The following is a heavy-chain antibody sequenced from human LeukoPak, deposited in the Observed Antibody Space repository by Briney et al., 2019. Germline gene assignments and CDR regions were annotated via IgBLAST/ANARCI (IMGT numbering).Heavy chain of an antibody. V-gene: IGHV3-21*01. Sequence: PGGSLRLSCVASGFTFDTYTVNWVRQAPGKGLEWVSSISSKSGYIHYADSVKGRLIISRDNAKNSLSLQMNSLRAEDTAVYYCARVRTAYYPDYWGQGTLVTVSS. J-gene: IGHJ4*02. CDR2: ISSKSGYI. CDR1: GFTFDTYT. CDR3: ARVRTAYYPDY. D-gene: IGHD3/OR15-3a*01.